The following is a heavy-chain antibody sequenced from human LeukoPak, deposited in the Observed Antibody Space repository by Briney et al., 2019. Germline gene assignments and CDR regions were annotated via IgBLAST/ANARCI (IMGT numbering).Heavy chain of an antibody. CDR3: ATLPGRAAAGTSY. J-gene: IGHJ4*02. V-gene: IGHV1-69*05. Sequence: SVKVSCKASGGTFSRYAISWVRQAPGQGLEGMGRIIPIFGTENYAQKFQGRVTITTDESTSTAYMELSSLRPEDTAVYYCATLPGRAAAGTSYWGQGTLVTVSS. CDR1: GGTFSRYA. D-gene: IGHD6-13*01. CDR2: IIPIFGTE.